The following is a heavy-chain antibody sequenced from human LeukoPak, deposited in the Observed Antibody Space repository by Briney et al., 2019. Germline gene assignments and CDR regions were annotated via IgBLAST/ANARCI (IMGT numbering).Heavy chain of an antibody. CDR2: IYYSGRT. CDR1: GGSMDSVSYY. CDR3: AREGEYYYDSTTEFDAFDI. J-gene: IGHJ3*02. Sequence: PSETLSLSCTVSGGSMDSVSYYWGWIRQPPGKGLEWIGSIYYSGRTYNNPSLNSRVTMSLDTPNNQFSLKLSSVTAADTAVYYCAREGEYYYDSTTEFDAFDIWGQGAMVTVSS. D-gene: IGHD3-22*01. V-gene: IGHV4-39*07.